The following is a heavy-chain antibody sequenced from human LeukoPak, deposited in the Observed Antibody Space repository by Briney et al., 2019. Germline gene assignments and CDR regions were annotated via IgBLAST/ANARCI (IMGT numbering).Heavy chain of an antibody. Sequence: GGSLRLSCAATGFTFSSFSMHWVRQAPGKGLEWVAVTSYDGSNKYYADSAKGRFTISRDNSKNTLYLQMNSLRTEDTAVYYCAKGRVGANGYYYYGMDVWGQGTTVTVSS. CDR1: GFTFSSFS. CDR2: TSYDGSNK. CDR3: AKGRVGANGYYYYGMDV. V-gene: IGHV3-30*18. J-gene: IGHJ6*02. D-gene: IGHD1-26*01.